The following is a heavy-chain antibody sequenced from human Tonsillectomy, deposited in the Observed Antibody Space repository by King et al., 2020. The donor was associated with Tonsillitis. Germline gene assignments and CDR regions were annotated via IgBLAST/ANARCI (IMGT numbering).Heavy chain of an antibody. CDR1: GLTLSNSI. Sequence: QLVQSGGGVVQPARSRRLSCAASGLTLSNSIMHWVRQAPGKGLEWVAGISFDESKYYVDSVKGRFTISRDSSKNTIYLQMDSLGLEDTAFYYCVREGYSIGRAPCFDNWGQGTLVTVSS. V-gene: IGHV3-30*04. CDR2: ISFDESK. CDR3: VREGYSIGRAPCFDN. J-gene: IGHJ4*02. D-gene: IGHD6-19*01.